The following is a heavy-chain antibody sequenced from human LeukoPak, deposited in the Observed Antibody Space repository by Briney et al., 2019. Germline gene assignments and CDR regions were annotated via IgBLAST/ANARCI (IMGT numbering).Heavy chain of an antibody. V-gene: IGHV4-59*12. D-gene: IGHD6-13*01. J-gene: IGHJ4*02. CDR3: AREVQQLDAHFDY. Sequence: SETLSLTCTVSGGSISSYYWSWIRQPPGKGLEWIGYIYHSGSTYYNPSLKSRVTISVDRSKNQFSLKLSSVTAADTAVYYCAREVQQLDAHFDYWGQGTLVTVSS. CDR2: IYHSGST. CDR1: GGSISSYY.